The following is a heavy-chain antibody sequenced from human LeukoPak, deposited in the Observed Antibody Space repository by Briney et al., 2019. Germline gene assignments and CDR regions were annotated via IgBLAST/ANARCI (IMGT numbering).Heavy chain of an antibody. CDR1: GFTFSSYA. V-gene: IGHV3-23*01. Sequence: GGSLRLSCAASGFTFSSYAMSWVRQAPGKGLERVSTISGSAGDTVYADSVKGRFTISRDGSRMISLQMNFLRGEDTAVYYCARRGGDNGWGAFDVWGQGSMVTVSS. CDR2: ISGSAGDT. CDR3: ARRGGDNGWGAFDV. D-gene: IGHD4-23*01. J-gene: IGHJ3*01.